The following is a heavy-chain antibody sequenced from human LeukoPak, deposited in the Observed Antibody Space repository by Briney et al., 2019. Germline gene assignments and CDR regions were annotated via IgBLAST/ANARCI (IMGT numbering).Heavy chain of an antibody. CDR3: ARDNHQLLHSYYYAMDV. D-gene: IGHD2-2*01. V-gene: IGHV3-33*01. J-gene: IGHJ6*02. CDR1: GFTLSSYG. Sequence: PGRSLRLSCAASGFTLSSYGMHWVRQAPGKGLEWVAVIWFDGNSKYYADSVKGRFTISRDNSKNTLYLQMNSLRVEDTAVYYCARDNHQLLHSYYYAMDVWGQGTSVTVSS. CDR2: IWFDGNSK.